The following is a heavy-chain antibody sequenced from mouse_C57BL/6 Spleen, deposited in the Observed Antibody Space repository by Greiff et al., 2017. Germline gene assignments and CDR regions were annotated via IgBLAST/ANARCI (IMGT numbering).Heavy chain of an antibody. CDR1: GYTFTDYN. J-gene: IGHJ3*01. CDR2: INPNNGGT. Sequence: EVKPMESGPELVKPGASVKIPCKASGYTFTDYNMDWVKQSHGKSLEWIGDINPNNGGTIYNQKFKGKATLTVDKSSSTAYMELRSLTSEDTAVYYCARWGYYGNLAWFAYWGQGTLVTVSA. V-gene: IGHV1-18*01. D-gene: IGHD2-1*01. CDR3: ARWGYYGNLAWFAY.